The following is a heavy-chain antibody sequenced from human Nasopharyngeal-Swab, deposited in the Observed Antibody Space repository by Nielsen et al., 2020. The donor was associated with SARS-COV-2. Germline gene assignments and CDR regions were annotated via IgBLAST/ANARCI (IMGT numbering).Heavy chain of an antibody. Sequence: VRQMPGKGLEWMGIIYPGDSDTRYSPSFQGQVTISADKSISTAYLRWSSLKASDTAMYYCARQSCSGGSCYFNDAFDIWGQGTMVTVSS. CDR2: IYPGDSDT. D-gene: IGHD2-15*01. J-gene: IGHJ3*02. V-gene: IGHV5-51*01. CDR3: ARQSCSGGSCYFNDAFDI.